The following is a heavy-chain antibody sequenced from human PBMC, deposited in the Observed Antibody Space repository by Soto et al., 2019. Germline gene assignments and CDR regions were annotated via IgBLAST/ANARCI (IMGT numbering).Heavy chain of an antibody. V-gene: IGHV3-11*06. Sequence: QVQLVESGGGLVKPGGSLRLSCAASGFTFSDYYMSWIRQAPGKGLEWVSYISSSSSYTNYADSVKGRFTISRDNAKNSLYLQMNSLRAEDTAVYYCARSILRYYDSSGYYPYNWFDPWGQGTLVTVSS. D-gene: IGHD3-22*01. CDR2: ISSSSSYT. CDR1: GFTFSDYY. J-gene: IGHJ5*02. CDR3: ARSILRYYDSSGYYPYNWFDP.